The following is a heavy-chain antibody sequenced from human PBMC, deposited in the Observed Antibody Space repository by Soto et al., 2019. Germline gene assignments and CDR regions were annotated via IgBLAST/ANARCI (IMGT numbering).Heavy chain of an antibody. V-gene: IGHV4-30-2*01. J-gene: IGHJ5*02. CDR1: GGSISRGVYS. Sequence: TLSLTCAVFGGSISRGVYSCIWIRQPPGKGLEWIGYIYHSGSTYYNPSLKSRVTISVDRSKNQFSLKLSSVTAADTAVYYCARRPLAGWFDPWGQGTLVTVSS. CDR2: IYHSGST. CDR3: ARRPLAGWFDP.